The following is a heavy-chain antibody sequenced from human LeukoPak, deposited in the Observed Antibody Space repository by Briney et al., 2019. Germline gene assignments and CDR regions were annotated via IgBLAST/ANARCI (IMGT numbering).Heavy chain of an antibody. CDR2: IYYSGCT. CDR1: GRSISSYY. CDR3: ARGITMIVGAFDP. V-gene: IGHV4-59*01. D-gene: IGHD3-22*01. Sequence: SETLSLTCTVSGRSISSYYWSWIRQPPGKGLEWIGYIYYSGCTNYNPSLKSRVTISVDTSKNQFSLKLSSVTAADTAVYYCARGITMIVGAFDPWGQGTLVTVSS. J-gene: IGHJ5*02.